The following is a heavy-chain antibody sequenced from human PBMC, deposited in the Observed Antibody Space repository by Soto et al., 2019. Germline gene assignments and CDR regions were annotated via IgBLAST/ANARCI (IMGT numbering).Heavy chain of an antibody. D-gene: IGHD6-6*01. Sequence: SETLSLTCTVYGDSITNNHWWSWVRQPPGKGPELIGEIYHTGIANYNPSLESRVAFSVDKSKNQFSLRGEDTAVYYCARAFRHLSNMDVWGQGTTVTVSS. CDR3: ARAFRHLSNMDV. CDR2: IYHTGIA. CDR1: GDSITNNHW. V-gene: IGHV4-4*02. J-gene: IGHJ6*02.